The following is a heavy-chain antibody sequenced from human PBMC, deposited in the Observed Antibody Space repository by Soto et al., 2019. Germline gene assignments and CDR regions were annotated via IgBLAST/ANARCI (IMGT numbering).Heavy chain of an antibody. V-gene: IGHV4-4*02. CDR1: SGSISSSNW. CDR3: ARSGLLWPKNAFDI. CDR2: IYTSGST. J-gene: IGHJ3*02. D-gene: IGHD3-10*01. Sequence: QVQLQESGPGLVKPSGTLSLTCAVSSGSISSSNWWSWVRQPPGKGLEWIGEIYTSGSTNYNPSLKSRVTISVDKSKNQFSLKLSSVAAADTAVYYCARSGLLWPKNAFDIWGQGTMVTVSS.